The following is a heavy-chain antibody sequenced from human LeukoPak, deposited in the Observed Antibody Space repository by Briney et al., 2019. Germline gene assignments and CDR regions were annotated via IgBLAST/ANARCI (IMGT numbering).Heavy chain of an antibody. CDR1: GFTFSSYS. CDR2: ISSSSSYI. CDR3: ARDPRSSGWYDY. J-gene: IGHJ4*02. D-gene: IGHD6-19*01. V-gene: IGHV3-21*01. Sequence: GGSLRLSCAASGFTFSSYSVNWVRQAPGKGLEWVSSISSSSSYIYYADSVKGRFTISRDNAKNSLYLQMNSLRAEDTAVYYCARDPRSSGWYDYWGQGTLVTVSS.